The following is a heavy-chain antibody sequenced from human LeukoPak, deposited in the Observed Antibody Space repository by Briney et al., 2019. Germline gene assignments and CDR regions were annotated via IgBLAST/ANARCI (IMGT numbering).Heavy chain of an antibody. Sequence: GGSLRLSCAASGFSFDDYAMHWVRHAPGKGLEWVSGITWNSGSLGYADSVKGRFTISRDNAKNSLYLQMNSLRAEDTALYYCAKDSSPHLTGYYNGIDYWGQGTLVTVSS. CDR3: AKDSSPHLTGYYNGIDY. CDR2: ITWNSGSL. V-gene: IGHV3-9*01. J-gene: IGHJ4*02. CDR1: GFSFDDYA. D-gene: IGHD3-9*01.